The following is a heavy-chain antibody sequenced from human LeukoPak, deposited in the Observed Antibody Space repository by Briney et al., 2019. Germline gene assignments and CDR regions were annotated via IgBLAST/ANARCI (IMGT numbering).Heavy chain of an antibody. CDR2: IYSGGST. CDR3: GGSGSYYPLFDY. D-gene: IGHD1-26*01. J-gene: IGHJ4*02. V-gene: IGHV3-66*02. CDR1: GFTVSSNY. Sequence: PGGSLRLSCAASGFTVSSNYMSWVRQAPGKGLEWVSVIYSGGSTYHADSVKGRFTISRDNSKNTLYPQMNSLRVEDTAVYYCGGSGSYYPLFDYWGQGTLVTVSS.